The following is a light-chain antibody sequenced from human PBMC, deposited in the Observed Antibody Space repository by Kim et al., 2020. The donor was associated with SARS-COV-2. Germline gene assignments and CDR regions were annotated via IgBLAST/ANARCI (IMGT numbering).Light chain of an antibody. CDR1: QSVSSN. CDR2: GAS. CDR3: QQYDNWQWT. V-gene: IGKV3-15*01. J-gene: IGKJ1*01. Sequence: VSPGERATLSCRASQSVSSNVAWYQQKPGQAPRLLIYGASNRATGIPARFSGSGSGTEFTLTISSLQSEDFVVYFCQQYDNWQWTFGQGTKVDIK.